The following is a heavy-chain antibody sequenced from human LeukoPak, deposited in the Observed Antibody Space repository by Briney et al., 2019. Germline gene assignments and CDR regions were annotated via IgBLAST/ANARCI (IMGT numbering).Heavy chain of an antibody. J-gene: IGHJ6*03. CDR3: ARAPYSSGGSTNYYYYYYMDV. V-gene: IGHV1-69*13. CDR1: GGTFSSYA. D-gene: IGHD6-19*01. Sequence: GASVKVSCKASGGTFSSYAINWVRQAPGQGLEWMGGIIPMFGAANYAQKFQGRVTITADESTSTAYMVLSSLRSEDTAVYYCARAPYSSGGSTNYYYYYYMDVWGKGTTVTVSS. CDR2: IIPMFGAA.